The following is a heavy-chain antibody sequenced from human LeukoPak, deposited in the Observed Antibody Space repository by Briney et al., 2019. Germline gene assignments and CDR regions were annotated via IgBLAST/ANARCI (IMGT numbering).Heavy chain of an antibody. Sequence: GGSLRLSCAASEFTFSSYSMNWVRQAPGKGLEWVSSISSSSSYIYYADSVKGRFTISRDNAKNSLYLQMNSLRAEDTAVYYCARDLSGAVGATPAGYWGQGTLVTVSS. D-gene: IGHD1-26*01. CDR1: EFTFSSYS. CDR2: ISSSSSYI. V-gene: IGHV3-21*01. CDR3: ARDLSGAVGATPAGY. J-gene: IGHJ4*02.